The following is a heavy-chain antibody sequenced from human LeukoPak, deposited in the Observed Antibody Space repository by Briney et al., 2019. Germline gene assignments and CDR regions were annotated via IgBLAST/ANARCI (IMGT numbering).Heavy chain of an antibody. D-gene: IGHD6-13*01. CDR3: ARDLEAANTYYFDY. Sequence: PGGSLRLSCAASGFTFSSYAMHWVRQAPGKGLEYVSAISHIGVGTYYANSVKDRFTISRDNSKNTLYLQMGSLRAEDLAVYYCARDLEAANTYYFDYWGQGTMVTVSS. J-gene: IGHJ4*02. V-gene: IGHV3-64*01. CDR1: GFTFSSYA. CDR2: ISHIGVGT.